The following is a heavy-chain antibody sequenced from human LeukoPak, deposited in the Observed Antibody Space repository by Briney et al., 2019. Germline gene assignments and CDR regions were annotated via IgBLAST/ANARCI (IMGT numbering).Heavy chain of an antibody. CDR2: IYTTGST. CDR1: GDSISSYX. D-gene: IGHD1-1*01. Sequence: PSETLSLTCIVSGDSISSYXXXXXRQPAXXGLEWIGRIYTTGSTXYNPSLKSRVTXXXDTSKNHFSLKLSSVTAADTAVYYCARGQQLDYWGQGLLVTVSS. J-gene: IGHJ4*02. CDR3: ARGQQLDY. V-gene: IGHV4-4*07.